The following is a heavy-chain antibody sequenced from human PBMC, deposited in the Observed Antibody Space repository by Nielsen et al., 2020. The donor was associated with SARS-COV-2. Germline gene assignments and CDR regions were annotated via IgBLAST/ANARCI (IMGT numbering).Heavy chain of an antibody. J-gene: IGHJ5*02. CDR3: ARDSSGVGWFDP. V-gene: IGHV4-34*01. Sequence: SETLSLTCAVYGGSFSGYYWSWIRQPPGKGLEWIGEINHSGSTNYNPSLKSRVTISVDTSKNQFSLKLSSVTAADTAVYYCARDSSGVGWFDPWGQGTLVTVSS. D-gene: IGHD3-10*01. CDR2: INHSGST. CDR1: GGSFSGYY.